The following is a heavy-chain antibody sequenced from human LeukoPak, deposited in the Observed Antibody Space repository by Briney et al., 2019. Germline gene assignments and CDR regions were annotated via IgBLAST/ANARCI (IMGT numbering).Heavy chain of an antibody. CDR2: ISGSGGST. D-gene: IGHD4-17*01. V-gene: IGHV3-23*01. CDR1: GFTFSSYA. J-gene: IGHJ6*03. Sequence: PGGSLRLSCAASGFTFSSYAMSWVRQAPGKGLEWVSAISGSGGSTYYADSVKGRFTISRDNSKNTLYLQMNSLRAEDTAVYYCAKDYGDYYYYYYMDVWGKGTTVTVSS. CDR3: AKDYGDYYYYYYMDV.